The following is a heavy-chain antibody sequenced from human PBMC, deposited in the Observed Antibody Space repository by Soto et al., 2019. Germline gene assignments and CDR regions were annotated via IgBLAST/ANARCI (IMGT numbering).Heavy chain of an antibody. V-gene: IGHV4-34*01. CDR3: AKADSRSARQAPAFDI. CDR2: INHSGST. CDR1: GGSFGGYY. Sequence: SETLSLTCAVYGGSFGGYYWSWVRQPSGKGLEWIGEINHSGSTNYNPSLKSRVTISVDTSKNQFSLKLSSVTAADTAVYYCAKADSRSARQAPAFDIWGQGTMVTVS. J-gene: IGHJ3*02. D-gene: IGHD6-6*01.